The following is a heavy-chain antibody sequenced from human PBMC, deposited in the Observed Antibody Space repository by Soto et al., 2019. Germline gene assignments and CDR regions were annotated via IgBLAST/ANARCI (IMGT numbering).Heavy chain of an antibody. CDR2: ISGSSSDI. J-gene: IGHJ4*02. Sequence: QVQLVQSGGGLVKPGESLRPSCATSGLTFSDYYMSWIRQAPGKGLESLSYISGSSSDIKYADSVKGRFTISRDNAKKSVYLQMNSLRAEDTAVYYCATGARRLSDWGQGTPVIVSP. CDR1: GLTFSDYY. D-gene: IGHD3-3*01. V-gene: IGHV3-11*05. CDR3: ATGARRLSD.